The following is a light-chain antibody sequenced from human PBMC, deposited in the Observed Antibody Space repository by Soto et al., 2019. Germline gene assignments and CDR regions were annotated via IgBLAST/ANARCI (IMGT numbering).Light chain of an antibody. CDR1: TSNIGSNT. V-gene: IGLV1-44*01. Sequence: QSVVTQPPSASGTPGQRVTISCSGSTSNIGSNTVNWYQQLPGMAPKLLIYTNNQRPSGVPDRFSGSKSGTSASLAISGLPDEDDADYYCAAWDESLNGQVFGGGTQLTVL. CDR2: TNN. CDR3: AAWDESLNGQV. J-gene: IGLJ3*02.